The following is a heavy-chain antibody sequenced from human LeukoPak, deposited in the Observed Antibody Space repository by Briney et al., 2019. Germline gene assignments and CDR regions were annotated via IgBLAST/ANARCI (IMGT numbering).Heavy chain of an antibody. CDR1: GGSISSSSYS. CDR2: IYYSGST. CDR3: ARHLVPYYDSSGYYDYYGMDV. D-gene: IGHD3-22*01. Sequence: SETLSLTCTVSGGSISSSSYSWGWIRQPPGKGLEWIGSIYYSGSTYYNPSLKSRVTISVDTSKNQFSLKLSSVTAADTAVYYCARHLVPYYDSSGYYDYYGMDVWGQGTTVTVSS. V-gene: IGHV4-39*07. J-gene: IGHJ6*02.